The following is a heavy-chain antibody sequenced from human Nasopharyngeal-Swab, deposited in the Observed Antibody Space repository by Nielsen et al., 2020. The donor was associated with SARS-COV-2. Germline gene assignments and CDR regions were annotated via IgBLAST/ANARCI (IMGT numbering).Heavy chain of an antibody. J-gene: IGHJ4*02. CDR1: GITFSDAW. CDR2: IRSRSNGGTT. CDR3: ARLGSFDQ. Sequence: GESLKISCAVSGITFSDAWMTWVRQAPGKGLEWIGRIRSRSNGGTTDYGAPLEGRFSISRVDSENTVYLQMNDLKTEDTAVYYCARLGSFDQWGQGTLVIVS. V-gene: IGHV3-15*01.